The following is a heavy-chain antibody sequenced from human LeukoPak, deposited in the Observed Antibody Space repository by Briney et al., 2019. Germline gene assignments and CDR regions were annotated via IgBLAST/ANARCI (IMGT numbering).Heavy chain of an antibody. Sequence: PGGSLRLSCAASGFTFSSYWMSWVRQAPGKGLEWVANIKQDGSEKYYVDSVKGRFTISRDNAKNSLYLQMNSLRAEDTAVYYCARQLRDFWSGAYYYYYYGMDVWGQGTTVTVSS. CDR1: GFTFSSYW. V-gene: IGHV3-7*01. CDR3: ARQLRDFWSGAYYYYYYGMDV. D-gene: IGHD3-3*01. CDR2: IKQDGSEK. J-gene: IGHJ6*02.